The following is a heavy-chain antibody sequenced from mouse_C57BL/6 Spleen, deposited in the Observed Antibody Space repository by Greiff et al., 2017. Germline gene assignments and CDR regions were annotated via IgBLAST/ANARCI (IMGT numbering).Heavy chain of an antibody. J-gene: IGHJ4*01. CDR2: ISSGSSTI. D-gene: IGHD2-4*01. CDR3: ASNYDYDGGDYYAMDY. CDR1: GFTFSDYG. V-gene: IGHV5-17*01. Sequence: EVKLVESGGGLVKPGGSLKLSCAASGFTFSDYGMHWVRQAPEKGLEWVAYISSGSSTIYYADTVKGRFTISRDNAKNTLFLQMTSLRSEDTAMYYCASNYDYDGGDYYAMDYWGQGTSVTVSS.